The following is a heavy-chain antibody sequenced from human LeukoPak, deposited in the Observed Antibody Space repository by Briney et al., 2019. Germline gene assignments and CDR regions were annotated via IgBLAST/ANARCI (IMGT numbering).Heavy chain of an antibody. CDR2: ISTSGSLI. J-gene: IGHJ6*03. CDR3: ARVLRYCSGGNCYSGGLGYMDV. Sequence: GGSLRLSCAASGFIFSSYSMNWVRQAPGKGLEWVSYISTSGSLIYYADSVKGRFTISRDIAKNSLYLQMNSLRAEDTAVYYCARVLRYCSGGNCYSGGLGYMDVWGKGTTVTISS. CDR1: GFIFSSYS. V-gene: IGHV3-48*01. D-gene: IGHD2-15*01.